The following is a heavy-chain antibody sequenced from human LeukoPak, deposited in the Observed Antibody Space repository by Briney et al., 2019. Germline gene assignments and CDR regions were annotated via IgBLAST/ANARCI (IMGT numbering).Heavy chain of an antibody. Sequence: GESLKISCKASGYSIITYWIGWVRQMPGKGLEWMGIINPGDSDTRYSPSFQGQVTISSDKSISTAYLQWSSLKASDTAMYYCARLKVVTSSYWYFDLWGRGTLVTVSS. CDR2: INPGDSDT. CDR3: ARLKVVTSSYWYFDL. V-gene: IGHV5-51*01. CDR1: GYSIITYW. J-gene: IGHJ2*01. D-gene: IGHD4-23*01.